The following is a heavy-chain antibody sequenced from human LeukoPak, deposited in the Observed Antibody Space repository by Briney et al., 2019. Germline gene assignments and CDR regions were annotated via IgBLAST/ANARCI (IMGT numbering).Heavy chain of an antibody. D-gene: IGHD3-22*01. V-gene: IGHV3-23*01. Sequence: GGALRLSCAASGFTFSNYAMSWVRQAPGKGLEWVSGIGGGGTSTYRADSVKGRFTISRDNSKNTLYLQMNSLRAEDTAVYYCARGGSYFDISGYYFYWGQGTLVTVSS. J-gene: IGHJ4*02. CDR2: IGGGGTST. CDR1: GFTFSNYA. CDR3: ARGGSYFDISGYYFY.